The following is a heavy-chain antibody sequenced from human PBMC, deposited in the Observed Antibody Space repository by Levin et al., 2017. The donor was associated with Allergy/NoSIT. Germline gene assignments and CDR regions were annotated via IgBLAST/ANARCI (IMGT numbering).Heavy chain of an antibody. Sequence: PGGSLRLSCAASGFTFSSYAMHWVRQAPGKGLEWMTVISFDAMSMYYADSVKGRFTISRDNSKNTLYLQMNSLRAEDTAVYYCARAPGSFDSFDPWGQGTLVTVSS. CDR1: GFTFSSYA. CDR3: ARAPGSFDSFDP. J-gene: IGHJ5*02. CDR2: ISFDAMSM. D-gene: IGHD3-10*01. V-gene: IGHV3-30*04.